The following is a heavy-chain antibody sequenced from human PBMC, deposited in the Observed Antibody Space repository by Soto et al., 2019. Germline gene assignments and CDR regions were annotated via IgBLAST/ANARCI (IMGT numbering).Heavy chain of an antibody. CDR1: GASIRSTDYY. Sequence: ASETLSLTCTVSGASIRSTDYYWSWIRQAPGKGLEWIGYVYCTGSTYYNPSLMSRLTISVDTSKNQFSLKLTSVTAAETAVYYCVRTARQGAVAPHWFDRWGQGTQVTVSS. J-gene: IGHJ5*02. V-gene: IGHV4-30-4*01. D-gene: IGHD2-21*02. CDR3: VRTARQGAVAPHWFDR. CDR2: VYCTGST.